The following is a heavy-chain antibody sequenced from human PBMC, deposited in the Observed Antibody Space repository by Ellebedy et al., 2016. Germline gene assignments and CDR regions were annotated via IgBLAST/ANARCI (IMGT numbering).Heavy chain of an antibody. CDR2: ISGSGGST. D-gene: IGHD3-9*01. V-gene: IGHV3-23*01. J-gene: IGHJ4*02. Sequence: GESLKISXAASGFTFSSYAMSWVRQAPGKGLEWVSAISGSGGSTYYADSVKGRFTISRDNAKNSLYLQMNSLRAEDTALYYCAKGAVGILTGFFDYWGQGTLVTVSS. CDR1: GFTFSSYA. CDR3: AKGAVGILTGFFDY.